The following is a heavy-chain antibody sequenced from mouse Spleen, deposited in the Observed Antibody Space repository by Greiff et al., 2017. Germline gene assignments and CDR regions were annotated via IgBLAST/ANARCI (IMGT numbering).Heavy chain of an antibody. D-gene: IGHD1-1*02. Sequence: VQLQQSGTVLARPGASVKMSCKASGYSFTSYWMHWVKQRPGQGLEWIGAIYPGNSDTSYNQKFKGKAKLTAVTSASTAYMELSSLTNEDSAVYYCTRCPYGPFDYWGQGTTLTVSS. V-gene: IGHV1-5*01. CDR1: GYSFTSYW. J-gene: IGHJ2*01. CDR3: TRCPYGPFDY. CDR2: IYPGNSDT.